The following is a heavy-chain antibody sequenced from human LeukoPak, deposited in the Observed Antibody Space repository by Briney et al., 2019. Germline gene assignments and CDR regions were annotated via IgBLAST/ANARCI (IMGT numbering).Heavy chain of an antibody. D-gene: IGHD2-2*01. CDR2: IYYSGST. V-gene: IGHV4-61*01. J-gene: IGHJ2*01. Sequence: SETLSLTCTVSGGSVSSGSYYWTWIRQPPGKGLEWIGYIYYSGSTNYNPSLKSRVTISVDTSKNQFSLKLCSVTAADAALYYCARDTTYCSGTSCYRGYFDLWGRGTLVTVSS. CDR3: ARDTTYCSGTSCYRGYFDL. CDR1: GGSVSSGSYY.